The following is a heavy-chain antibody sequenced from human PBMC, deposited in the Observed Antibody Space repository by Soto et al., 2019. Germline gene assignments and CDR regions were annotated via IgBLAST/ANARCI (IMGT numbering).Heavy chain of an antibody. D-gene: IGHD5-18*01. CDR3: ARVGGYSYGYPGYFDL. CDR1: GGSISSYY. V-gene: IGHV4-59*01. J-gene: IGHJ2*01. Sequence: QVQLQESGPGLVKPSETLSLTRTVSGGSISSYYWSWIRQPPGKGLEWIGYIYYSGSTNYNPSLKSRVTISVDTSKNQFSLKLTSVTAADTAVYYCARVGGYSYGYPGYFDLWGRGTLVTVSS. CDR2: IYYSGST.